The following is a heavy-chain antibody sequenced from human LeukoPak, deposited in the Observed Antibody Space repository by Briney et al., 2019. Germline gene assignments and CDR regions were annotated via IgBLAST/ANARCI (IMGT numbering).Heavy chain of an antibody. CDR1: GFTFSSYA. Sequence: GGSLRLSCAASGFTFSSYAMSWVRQAPGKGLEWVSAISSSGGSTYYADSVKGRFTISRDNSKNTLYLQMNSLRAEDTAVYYCVGGGWYDLGWFDPWGQGTLVTVSS. V-gene: IGHV3-23*01. CDR3: VGGGWYDLGWFDP. D-gene: IGHD6-19*01. J-gene: IGHJ5*02. CDR2: ISSSGGST.